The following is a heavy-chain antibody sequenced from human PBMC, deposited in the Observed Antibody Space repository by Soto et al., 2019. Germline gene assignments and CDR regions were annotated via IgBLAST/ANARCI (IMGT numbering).Heavy chain of an antibody. CDR1: GYTFTGYY. V-gene: IGHV1-2*04. D-gene: IGHD3-22*01. Sequence: ASVKVSCKASGYTFTGYYMHWVRQAPGQGLEWMGWINPNSGGTNYAQKFQGWVTMTRDTSISTAYMGLSRLRSDDTAVYYCARDRPFDSSGYRYYYYYGMDVWGQGTTVTVSS. J-gene: IGHJ6*02. CDR2: INPNSGGT. CDR3: ARDRPFDSSGYRYYYYYGMDV.